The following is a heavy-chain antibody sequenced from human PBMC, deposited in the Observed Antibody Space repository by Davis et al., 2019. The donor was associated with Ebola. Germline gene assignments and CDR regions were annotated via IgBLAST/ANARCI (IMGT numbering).Heavy chain of an antibody. CDR2: ISGSGGST. Sequence: GESLKISCAASGFTFSCYALSWVRQAPGKGLAWVSAISGSGGSTYYADSVKGRFTISRDNSKNTLYLQMNSLRAEDTAVYYCARAYDSSGSLDYWGQGTLVTVSS. CDR3: ARAYDSSGSLDY. CDR1: GFTFSCYA. D-gene: IGHD3-22*01. V-gene: IGHV3-23*01. J-gene: IGHJ4*02.